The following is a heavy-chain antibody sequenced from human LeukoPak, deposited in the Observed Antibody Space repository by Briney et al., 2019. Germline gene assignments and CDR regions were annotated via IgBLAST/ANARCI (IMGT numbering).Heavy chain of an antibody. CDR3: AKDESTGGFAPGYFYGMGV. V-gene: IGHV3-9*01. CDR2: ISWSGTTT. J-gene: IGHJ6*02. Sequence: HSGRPLRLSCVVSGFRFDDYGMPWVRQAPGKGLEWVSGISWSGTTTGYADSVKGRFTISRDSAKNSLYLQMDRLRVEDTALYYCAKDESTGGFAPGYFYGMGVWGQGTTVTVSS. D-gene: IGHD3-16*01. CDR1: GFRFDDYG.